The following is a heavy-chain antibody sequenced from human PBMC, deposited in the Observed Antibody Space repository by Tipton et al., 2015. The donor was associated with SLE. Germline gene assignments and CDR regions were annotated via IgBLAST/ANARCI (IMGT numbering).Heavy chain of an antibody. V-gene: IGHV4-31*03. CDR3: ARGNWNYQSY. Sequence: TLSLTCTVSGGSISSGGYYWSWIRQHPGKGLEWIGYIYYSGSTYYNPSLKSRVTISVDTSKNQFSLKLSSVTAADTAIYYCARGNWNYQSYWGQGTLVTVSS. CDR1: GGSISSGGYY. D-gene: IGHD1-7*01. J-gene: IGHJ4*02. CDR2: IYYSGST.